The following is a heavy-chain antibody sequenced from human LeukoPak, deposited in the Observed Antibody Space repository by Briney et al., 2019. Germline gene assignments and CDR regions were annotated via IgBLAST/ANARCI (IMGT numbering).Heavy chain of an antibody. D-gene: IGHD3-16*01. J-gene: IGHJ5*02. CDR1: GYTFTAHY. V-gene: IGHV1-2*02. CDR2: INANSGDT. CDR3: GRGSYWFDP. Sequence: ASVTVSFKASGYTFTAHYVHWVRQAPGQGLEWMGWINANSGDTKYADRFQGRVTMTRDTSISTAYMELSRLTFDDTAVYYCGRGSYWFDPWGQGTPVTVSS.